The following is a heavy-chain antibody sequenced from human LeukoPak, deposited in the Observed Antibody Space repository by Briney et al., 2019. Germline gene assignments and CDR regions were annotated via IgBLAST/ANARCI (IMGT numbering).Heavy chain of an antibody. Sequence: SETLSLTCTVSGGSISNYYWSWIRQPPGKGLEWIGHIYYSGATKYNPSLKGRITISVDTSKNQFSLMLSSVTAADTVVYYCARFGITVVRGGKYYFDYWGQGTLVTVSS. V-gene: IGHV4-59*08. J-gene: IGHJ4*02. D-gene: IGHD3-10*01. CDR3: ARFGITVVRGGKYYFDY. CDR1: GGSISNYY. CDR2: IYYSGAT.